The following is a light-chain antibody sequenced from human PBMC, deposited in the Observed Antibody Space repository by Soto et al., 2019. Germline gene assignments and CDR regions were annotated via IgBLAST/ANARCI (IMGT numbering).Light chain of an antibody. V-gene: IGLV2-8*01. Sequence: QSALTQPPSASGSPGQSVTISCTGTSSDVGGYNYVSWYQQHPGKAPRLVIYEVSKRPSGVPDRFSGSKSGNTASLTVSGLQAEDEADYYCSSYAGGNNLVFGGGTQLTVL. CDR2: EVS. CDR3: SSYAGGNNLV. J-gene: IGLJ2*01. CDR1: SSDVGGYNY.